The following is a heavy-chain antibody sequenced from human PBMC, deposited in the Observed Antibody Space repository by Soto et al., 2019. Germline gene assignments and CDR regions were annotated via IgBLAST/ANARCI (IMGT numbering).Heavy chain of an antibody. Sequence: PSHTLSLTCATSGYSVSSNSAAWNWINQSPSRGLEWLGRTYYRSKWYNDYAVSVKSRITINPDTSKNQFSLQLNSVTPEDTAVYYCARAFLEWLGPPPDWFNPWGQGTLVTVSS. V-gene: IGHV6-1*01. J-gene: IGHJ5*02. CDR3: ARAFLEWLGPPPDWFNP. CDR2: TYYRSKWYN. CDR1: GYSVSSNSAA. D-gene: IGHD3-3*01.